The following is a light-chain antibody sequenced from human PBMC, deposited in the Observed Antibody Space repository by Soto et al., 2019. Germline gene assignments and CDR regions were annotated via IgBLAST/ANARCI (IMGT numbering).Light chain of an antibody. V-gene: IGKV1-12*01. J-gene: IGKJ5*01. Sequence: IQMTQSPSYVSASVGDRVTITCRASQGIKNWLAWYQQKPGKAPNLLIYTGSSLQSGVPSRFSGSGSGTDFTLTINSLQPEDFATYYCQQAASFPITFGQGTLLE. CDR2: TGS. CDR3: QQAASFPIT. CDR1: QGIKNW.